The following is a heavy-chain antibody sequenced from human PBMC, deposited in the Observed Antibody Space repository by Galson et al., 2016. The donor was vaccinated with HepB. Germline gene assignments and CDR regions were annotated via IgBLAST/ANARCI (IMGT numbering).Heavy chain of an antibody. Sequence: SLRLSCATSGFTFNNYGINWVRQAPGKGLEWVAVISYDGNNRHYADAVKGRFTISRDSSTNTVYLRMNNLRADDTAVYFCARDRRLLHYYYGMDVWGQGTTVAV. CDR1: GFTFNNYG. D-gene: IGHD4-17*01. CDR3: ARDRRLLHYYYGMDV. J-gene: IGHJ6*02. V-gene: IGHV3-33*08. CDR2: ISYDGNNR.